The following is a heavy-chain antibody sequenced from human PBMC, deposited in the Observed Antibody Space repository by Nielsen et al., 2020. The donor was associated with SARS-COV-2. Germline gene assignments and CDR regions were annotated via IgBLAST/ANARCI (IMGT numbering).Heavy chain of an antibody. Sequence: GGSLRLSCAASGFSFETYWMHWVRQAPGKGLVWVSRINSDGSSTSYADSVKGRFTISRDNAKNTLYLQMNSLRAEDTAVYYCARDPQNIGYGMDVWGQGTTVTVSS. J-gene: IGHJ6*02. V-gene: IGHV3-74*01. D-gene: IGHD2/OR15-2a*01. CDR1: GFSFETYW. CDR3: ARDPQNIGYGMDV. CDR2: INSDGSST.